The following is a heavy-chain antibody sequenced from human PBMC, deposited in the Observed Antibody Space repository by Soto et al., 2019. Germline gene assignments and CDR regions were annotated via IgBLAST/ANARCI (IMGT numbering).Heavy chain of an antibody. J-gene: IGHJ5*02. Sequence: GGSLRLSCAASGFTFSSNSMNWVRQAPGKGLEWISYISSSSSTIYADSVKGRFTISRDNAKNSLYLQMNSLRDEDAAVYYCARVIWSGHLTSDLWGQGTLVTVSS. V-gene: IGHV3-48*02. CDR2: ISSSSSTI. CDR1: GFTFSSNS. D-gene: IGHD3-3*01. CDR3: ARVIWSGHLTSDL.